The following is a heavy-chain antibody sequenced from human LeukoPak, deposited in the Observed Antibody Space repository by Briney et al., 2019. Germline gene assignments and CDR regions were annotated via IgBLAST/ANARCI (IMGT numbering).Heavy chain of an antibody. CDR1: GGSLSGYY. CDR3: VRGLYSRDAGY. J-gene: IGHJ4*02. CDR2: INHGGHT. D-gene: IGHD4-11*01. Sequence: PSETLSLTCDVYGGSLSGYYWSWIRQPPGKRLEWIGGINHGGHTNYNPSLKSRVAMSVDTSKNQFSLNLGSVIAADTAVYYCVRGLYSRDAGYWGQGTLVTVSS. V-gene: IGHV4-34*01.